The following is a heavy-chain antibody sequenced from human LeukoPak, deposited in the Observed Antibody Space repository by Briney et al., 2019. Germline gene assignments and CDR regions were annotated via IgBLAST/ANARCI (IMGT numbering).Heavy chain of an antibody. J-gene: IGHJ4*02. D-gene: IGHD3-22*01. V-gene: IGHV4-34*01. Sequence: PSETLSLTCAVYGGSFSGYYWSWIRRPPGKGLEWIGEINHSGSTNYNPSLKSRVTISVDTSKNQFSLKLSSVTAADTAVYYCARASPHYYDSSGGFDYWGQGTLVTVSS. CDR2: INHSGST. CDR3: ARASPHYYDSSGGFDY. CDR1: GGSFSGYY.